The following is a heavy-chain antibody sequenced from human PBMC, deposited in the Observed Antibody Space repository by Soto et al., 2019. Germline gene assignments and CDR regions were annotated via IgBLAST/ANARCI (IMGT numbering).Heavy chain of an antibody. D-gene: IGHD3-10*01. V-gene: IGHV3-9*01. CDR2: ISWNSGSI. J-gene: IGHJ6*02. Sequence: GGSLRLSCAASGFTFDDYAMNWVRQVPGKGLEWVSGISWNSGSIGYADSVKGRFTISRDNAKTSLYLQMNSLRAEDTALYYCAKDRGSGSYAANYYYYGMDVWGQGTTVTVSS. CDR3: AKDRGSGSYAANYYYYGMDV. CDR1: GFTFDDYA.